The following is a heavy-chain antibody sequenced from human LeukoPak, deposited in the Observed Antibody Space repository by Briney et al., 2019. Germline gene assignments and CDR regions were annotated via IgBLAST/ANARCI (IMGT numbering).Heavy chain of an antibody. Sequence: ASVKVSCKASGYTFTSYGISWVRQAPGQGLEWMGWISAYSGNTNHAQNLQGRVTMTTDTSTSTAYMELRSLTSDDTAVYYCARDVWPYCGRPNCYLVSDPWGQGTLVSVSS. CDR2: ISAYSGNT. V-gene: IGHV1-18*01. D-gene: IGHD2-2*01. J-gene: IGHJ5*02. CDR3: ARDVWPYCGRPNCYLVSDP. CDR1: GYTFTSYG.